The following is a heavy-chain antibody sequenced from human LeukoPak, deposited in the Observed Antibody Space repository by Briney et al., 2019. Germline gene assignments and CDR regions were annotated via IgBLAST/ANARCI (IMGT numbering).Heavy chain of an antibody. Sequence: GGSLRLSCAASGFTFSSYAMHWVRQAPGKGLEWVAVISYDGSNKYYADSVKGRFTISRDNAKNSLYPQMNSLRAEDTAVYYCATYSSLNRREFQYWGQGTLLTVSS. CDR3: ATYSSLNRREFQY. CDR2: ISYDGSNK. J-gene: IGHJ1*01. CDR1: GFTFSSYA. V-gene: IGHV3-30-3*01. D-gene: IGHD3-22*01.